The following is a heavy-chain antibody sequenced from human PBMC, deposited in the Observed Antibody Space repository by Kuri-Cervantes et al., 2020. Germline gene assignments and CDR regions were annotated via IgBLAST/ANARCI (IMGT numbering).Heavy chain of an antibody. CDR2: INHSGST. CDR1: GGSFSGYY. D-gene: IGHD2-15*01. CDR3: ARDSRVGWFDP. Sequence: GSLRLSCAVYGGSFSGYYWSWIRQPPGEGLEWIGEINHSGSTNYNPSLKSRVTISVDTSKNQFSLKLSSVTAADTAVYYCARDSRVGWFDPWGQGTLVTVSS. V-gene: IGHV4-34*01. J-gene: IGHJ5*02.